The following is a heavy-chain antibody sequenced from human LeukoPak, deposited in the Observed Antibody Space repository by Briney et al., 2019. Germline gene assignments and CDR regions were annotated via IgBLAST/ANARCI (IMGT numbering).Heavy chain of an antibody. CDR2: ISSNGGST. J-gene: IGHJ3*02. Sequence: QPGGSLRLSCAASGFTFSSYAMHWVRQAPGKGLEYVSAISSNGGSTYYANSVKGRFTISRDNSKNTLYLQMGSLRAEDMAVYYCARDSPYWGAFDIWGRGTMVTVSS. CDR1: GFTFSSYA. V-gene: IGHV3-64*01. CDR3: ARDSPYWGAFDI. D-gene: IGHD7-27*01.